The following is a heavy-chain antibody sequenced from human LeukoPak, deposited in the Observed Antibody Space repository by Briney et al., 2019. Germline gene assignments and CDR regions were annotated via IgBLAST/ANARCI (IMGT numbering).Heavy chain of an antibody. CDR1: GGSFSGYY. J-gene: IGHJ4*02. Sequence: PSETLSLTCAVSGGSFSGYYWSWIRQPPGKGLEWIGEINHSGSTNYNPSLESRVTISVDTSKNQFSLKLSSVTAADTAVYYCAREAAAGSIDYWGQGTLVTVSS. V-gene: IGHV4-34*01. D-gene: IGHD6-13*01. CDR2: INHSGST. CDR3: AREAAAGSIDY.